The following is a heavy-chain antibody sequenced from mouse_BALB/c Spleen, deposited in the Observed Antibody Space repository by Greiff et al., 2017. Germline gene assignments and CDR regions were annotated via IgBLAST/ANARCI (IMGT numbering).Heavy chain of an antibody. J-gene: IGHJ1*01. CDR3: AEGGGYYRYFDV. D-gene: IGHD1-1*02. CDR1: GDSITSGY. Sequence: DGKLVESGPSLVKPSQTLSLTCSVSGDSITSGYWNWIRKFPGNKLEYMGYISYSGSTYYNPSLKSRISITRDTSKNQYYLQLNSVTTEDTATYYCAEGGGYYRYFDVWGAGTTVTVSS. V-gene: IGHV3-8*02. CDR2: ISYSGST.